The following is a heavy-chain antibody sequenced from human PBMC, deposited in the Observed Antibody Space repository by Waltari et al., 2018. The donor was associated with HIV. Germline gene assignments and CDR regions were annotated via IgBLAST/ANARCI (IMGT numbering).Heavy chain of an antibody. Sequence: QVQLVQSGSEVKNSGASVRVSCHTSGYTFAAYYIYWMGQAPGEGLEWLGWIKPTEGDTGYAQKFQGWLSVTRDTSTGTVYMSLSRLRSDDTATYYCARAESTTWANFDFWGQGTLVSVSS. CDR3: ARAESTTWANFDF. V-gene: IGHV1-2*04. D-gene: IGHD1-26*01. J-gene: IGHJ4*02. CDR1: GYTFAAYY. CDR2: IKPTEGDT.